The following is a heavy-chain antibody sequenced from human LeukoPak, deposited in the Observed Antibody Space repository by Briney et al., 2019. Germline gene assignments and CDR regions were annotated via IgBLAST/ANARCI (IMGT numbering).Heavy chain of an antibody. D-gene: IGHD6-6*01. J-gene: IGHJ6*03. CDR1: GFTVSSNY. CDR2: IYSGGST. Sequence: GGSLRLSCAASGFTVSSNYMSWVRQAPGKGLEWVSVIYSGGSTYYADSVKGRFTISRDNSKNTLYLQMNSLRAEDTAVYYRARTSSSSSFYYYYYYMDVWGKGTTVTVSS. CDR3: ARTSSSSSFYYYYYYMDV. V-gene: IGHV3-53*01.